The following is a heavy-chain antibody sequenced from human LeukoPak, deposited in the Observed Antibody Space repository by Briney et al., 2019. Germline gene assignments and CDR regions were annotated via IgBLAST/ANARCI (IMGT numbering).Heavy chain of an antibody. D-gene: IGHD6-13*01. CDR3: ARQYSSSWTTFDY. CDR2: INHSGST. J-gene: IGHJ4*02. V-gene: IGHV4-34*01. Sequence: SETLSLTCAVYGGSFSGYYWSWIRQPPGKGLEWIGEINHSGSTNYNPSLKSRVTISVDTSKNQFSLKLSSVTAADTAVYYCARQYSSSWTTFDYWGQGTLVTVSS. CDR1: GGSFSGYY.